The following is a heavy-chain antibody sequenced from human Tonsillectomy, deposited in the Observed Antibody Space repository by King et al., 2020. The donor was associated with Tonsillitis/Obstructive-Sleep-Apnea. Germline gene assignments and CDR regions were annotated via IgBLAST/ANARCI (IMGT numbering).Heavy chain of an antibody. CDR2: IWYDGSNK. Sequence: VQLVESGGGVVQPGRSLRLSCAASRFTFRSYGMHWVRQAPGKGLEWVAIIWYDGSNKYYADSVKGRFTISRDNSKNTLYLQMNSLRAEDTALYYCARDNRGECMDVWGQGTTVTVSS. V-gene: IGHV3-33*01. D-gene: IGHD2-21*01. CDR3: ARDNRGECMDV. J-gene: IGHJ6*02. CDR1: RFTFRSYG.